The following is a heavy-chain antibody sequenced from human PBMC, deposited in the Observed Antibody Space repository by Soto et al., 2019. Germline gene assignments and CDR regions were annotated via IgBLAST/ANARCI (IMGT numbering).Heavy chain of an antibody. CDR1: GGSISSYY. CDR2: IYYSGST. Sequence: SETLSLTCTVSGGSISSYYWSWIRQPPGKGLEWIGYIYYSGSTNYNPSLKSRVTISVDTSKNQFSLKLSSVTAADTAVYYCARKRDCGPLDDFFNMGGQGKMVT. V-gene: IGHV4-59*01. CDR3: ARKRDCGPLDDFFNM. J-gene: IGHJ3*02. D-gene: IGHD2-21*01.